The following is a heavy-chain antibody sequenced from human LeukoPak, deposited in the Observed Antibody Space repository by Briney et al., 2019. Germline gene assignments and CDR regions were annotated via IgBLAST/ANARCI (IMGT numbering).Heavy chain of an antibody. CDR2: INPNSGGT. D-gene: IGHD3-3*01. J-gene: IGHJ4*02. Sequence: ASVKVSCKASGYTFTDYYMHWVRQAPGQGLEWMGWINPNSGGTNYAQKFQGRVTMTRDTSISTAYMELSRLRSDDTAAYYCARERQTTIFGVVIKMREFDYWGQGTLVTVSS. V-gene: IGHV1-2*02. CDR3: ARERQTTIFGVVIKMREFDY. CDR1: GYTFTDYY.